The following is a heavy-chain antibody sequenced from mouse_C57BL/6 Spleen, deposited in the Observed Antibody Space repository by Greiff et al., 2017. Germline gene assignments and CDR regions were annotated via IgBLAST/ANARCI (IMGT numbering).Heavy chain of an antibody. CDR2: IDPANGNT. Sequence: VQLQQSVAELVRPGASVKLSCTASGFNIKNTYMHWVKQRPEQGLEWIGRIDPANGNTTYAPQFQGKAPIPADTSSYTAYLQLSSLTAEDTAIYYCARSTVVAPRDYWGQGTSVTVSS. D-gene: IGHD1-1*01. CDR3: ARSTVVAPRDY. V-gene: IGHV14-3*01. CDR1: GFNIKNTY. J-gene: IGHJ4*01.